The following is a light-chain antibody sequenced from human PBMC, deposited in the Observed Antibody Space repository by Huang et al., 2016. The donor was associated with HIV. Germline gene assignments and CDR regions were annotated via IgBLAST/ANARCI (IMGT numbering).Light chain of an antibody. CDR3: QQVYSFPLT. Sequence: DIQMTQSPASVSASVGDRVTSTCRASQNIINWLAWYQQKPGKAPNLLISATSSVQSGVPSRFSGSGSGTDFTLTVSSLQLEDFATYYCQQVYSFPLTFGGGTKVEIK. V-gene: IGKV1D-12*01. CDR1: QNIINW. J-gene: IGKJ4*01. CDR2: ATS.